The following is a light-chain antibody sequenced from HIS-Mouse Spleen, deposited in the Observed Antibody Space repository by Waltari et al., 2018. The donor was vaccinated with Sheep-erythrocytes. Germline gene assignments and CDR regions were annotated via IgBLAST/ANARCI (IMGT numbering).Light chain of an antibody. CDR2: EGS. Sequence: QSALTQPASVSGSPGQSITISCTGTSSDVGSYNLVSWYQQHPGKAPNLMIYEGSKRPSGVSNRFSGSKSGNTASLTISGLQAEDEADYYCCSYAGSSTVFGGGTQLTVL. CDR1: SSDVGSYNL. J-gene: IGLJ7*01. CDR3: CSYAGSSTV. V-gene: IGLV2-23*01.